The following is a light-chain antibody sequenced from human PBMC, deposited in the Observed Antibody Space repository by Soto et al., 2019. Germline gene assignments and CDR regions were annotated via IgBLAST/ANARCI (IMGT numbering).Light chain of an antibody. CDR1: QGISNY. J-gene: IGKJ4*01. CDR2: AAS. Sequence: DIQMTQSPSSLSASVGDRVTITCRASQGISNYLAWYQQKPGKVPKLLIYAASTLQSGVPSRFSGSGSGTAFTLTISSLQPEEVATYYCQNYNSPPLFGGGTKGEIK. V-gene: IGKV1-27*01. CDR3: QNYNSPPL.